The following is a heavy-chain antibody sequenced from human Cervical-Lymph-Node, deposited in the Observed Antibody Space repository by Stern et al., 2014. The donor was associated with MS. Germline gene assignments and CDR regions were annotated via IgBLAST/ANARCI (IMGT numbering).Heavy chain of an antibody. Sequence: QVQLQESGPGLVQPSQTLFLTCAVSGDSISSGRFYWSWIRQHPGKGLEWIWNINFTGRTYYNPSLNSRLSISLDRSKNQFSLKLRSVTAADTAVYYCARDTGAGHGYYGSDWIDPWGQGTLVTVSS. CDR2: INFTGRT. CDR3: ARDTGAGHGYYGSDWIDP. CDR1: GDSISSGRFY. J-gene: IGHJ5*02. D-gene: IGHD4-17*01. V-gene: IGHV4-31*11.